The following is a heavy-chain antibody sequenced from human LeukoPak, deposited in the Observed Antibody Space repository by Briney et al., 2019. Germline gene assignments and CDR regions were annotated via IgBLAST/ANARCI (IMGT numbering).Heavy chain of an antibody. D-gene: IGHD3-9*01. CDR1: GGSFSGYY. CDR2: INHSGST. V-gene: IGHV4-34*01. CDR3: ARGGRYSAFDI. Sequence: PSATLSLTCAVYGGSFSGYYWSWIRQPPGKGLEWIGEINHSGSTNYNPSLKSRVTISVDTSKNQFSLKLSSVTAADTAVYYCARGGRYSAFDIWGQGTMVTVSS. J-gene: IGHJ3*02.